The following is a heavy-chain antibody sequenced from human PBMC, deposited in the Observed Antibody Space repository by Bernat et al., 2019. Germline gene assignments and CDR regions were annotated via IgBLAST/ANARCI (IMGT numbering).Heavy chain of an antibody. J-gene: IGHJ4*02. D-gene: IGHD3-22*01. CDR1: GGSISSSSYY. V-gene: IGHV4-39*01. CDR2: IYYRWST. CDR3: ARAPATMIVVDNYFDY. Sequence: QLQLQESGPGLVKPSETLSLTCTVSGGSISSSSYYWGWIRQPPGKGLEWIGSIYYRWSTYYNPSLKSRVTISIDTSKNQFSLKLSSVTAADTAVYYCARAPATMIVVDNYFDYWGQGTLVTVSS.